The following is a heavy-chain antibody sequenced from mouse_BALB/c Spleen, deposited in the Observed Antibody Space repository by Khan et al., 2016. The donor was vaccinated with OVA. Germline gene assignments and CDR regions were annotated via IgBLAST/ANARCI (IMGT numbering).Heavy chain of an antibody. J-gene: IGHJ1*01. V-gene: IGHV9-1*02. CDR2: INTYTGEP. CDR1: GYTFTNYG. Sequence: QIQLVQSGPELKKPGETVKISCKASGYTFTNYGMNWVMQAPGKGLKWLGWINTYTGEPTYADDFKGRYAFSLETSASTAYLQINNHKNEDMATYFSARITSYWYSDVWGAGTTVTVSA. CDR3: ARITSYWYSDV.